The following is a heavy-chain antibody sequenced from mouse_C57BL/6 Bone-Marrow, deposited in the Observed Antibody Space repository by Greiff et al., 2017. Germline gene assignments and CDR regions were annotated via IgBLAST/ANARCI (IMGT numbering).Heavy chain of an antibody. CDR3: ARGKIYDGYYLYAMDD. Sequence: QVQLQQPGAELVKPGASVKLSCKASGYTFTSYWMHWVKQRPGQGLEWIGMIHPNSGSTNYNEKFKSKATLTVDKSSSTAYMQLSSLTSEDSAVYYCARGKIYDGYYLYAMDDWGQGTSVTVSS. V-gene: IGHV1-64*01. J-gene: IGHJ4*01. CDR2: IHPNSGST. D-gene: IGHD2-3*01. CDR1: GYTFTSYW.